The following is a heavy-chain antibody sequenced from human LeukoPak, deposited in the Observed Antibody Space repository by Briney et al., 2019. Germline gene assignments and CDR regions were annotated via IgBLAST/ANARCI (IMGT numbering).Heavy chain of an antibody. Sequence: PGGSLRLSCAASGFTFSSSAMNWVRQVPGKGLEWVSSIDYDSSHIYYAASVRGRFSISRDNARDSVYLQMDSLRADDMAVYYCARDPERYLRMGHYDYWGQGTLVIVSS. D-gene: IGHD3-16*01. CDR1: GFTFSSSA. J-gene: IGHJ4*02. V-gene: IGHV3-21*01. CDR3: ARDPERYLRMGHYDY. CDR2: IDYDSSHI.